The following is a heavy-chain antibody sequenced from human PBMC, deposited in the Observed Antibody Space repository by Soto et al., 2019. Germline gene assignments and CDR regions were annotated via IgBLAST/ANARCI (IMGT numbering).Heavy chain of an antibody. CDR1: GFTFSSYA. CDR3: ARDGAGGWYGAFDI. CDR2: ISYDGSNK. Sequence: QVQLVESGGGVVQPGRSLRLSCAASGFTFSSYAMHWVRQAPGKGLEWVAVISYDGSNKYYADSVKGRFTISRDNSKNTLYLQMNSLRAEDTAVYYWARDGAGGWYGAFDIWGQGTMVTVSS. V-gene: IGHV3-30-3*01. D-gene: IGHD6-19*01. J-gene: IGHJ3*02.